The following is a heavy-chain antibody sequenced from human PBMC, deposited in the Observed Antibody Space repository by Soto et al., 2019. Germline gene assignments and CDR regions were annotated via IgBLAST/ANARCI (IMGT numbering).Heavy chain of an antibody. J-gene: IGHJ4*02. D-gene: IGHD1-7*01. CDR1: GFTFADYP. CDR3: SRAYKWNS. Sequence: GGSLRLSCTGSGFTFADYPIRLVRQPRGTGLEWIGFIRRQAPGGTTAYSASVEVSFTISRDDSRGIAFLQLNNLKTEDTGLYYCSRAYKWNSRGKGT. CDR2: IRRQAPGGTT. V-gene: IGHV3-49*04.